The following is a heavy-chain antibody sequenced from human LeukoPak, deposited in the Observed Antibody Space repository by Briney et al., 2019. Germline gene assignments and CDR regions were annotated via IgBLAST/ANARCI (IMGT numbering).Heavy chain of an antibody. V-gene: IGHV3-11*01. CDR1: GFTFSDYY. CDR3: ARDLVEMATTH. D-gene: IGHD5-24*01. Sequence: GGALRLSCAASGFTFSDYYMSWLRQAPGEGLEGVSYISSSGSTIYYADSVKGQFSISRDNAKNSLYLQMNSLRAEDTAVYYCARDLVEMATTHWGQGTLVTVSS. J-gene: IGHJ4*02. CDR2: ISSSGSTI.